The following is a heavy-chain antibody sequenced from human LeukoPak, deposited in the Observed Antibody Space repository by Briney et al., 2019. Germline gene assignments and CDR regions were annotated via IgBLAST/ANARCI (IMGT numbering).Heavy chain of an antibody. CDR3: ARGLGRLLEWPPIFDYYYYMDV. CDR1: GGTFSSYA. D-gene: IGHD3-3*01. V-gene: IGHV1-69*05. J-gene: IGHJ6*03. CDR2: IIPIFGTA. Sequence: ASVKVSCKASGGTFSSYAISWVRQAPGQGLEWMGGIIPIFGTANYAQKFQGRVTITTDESTSTAYMELSSLRSEDTAVYYCARGLGRLLEWPPIFDYYYYMDVWGKGTTVTVSS.